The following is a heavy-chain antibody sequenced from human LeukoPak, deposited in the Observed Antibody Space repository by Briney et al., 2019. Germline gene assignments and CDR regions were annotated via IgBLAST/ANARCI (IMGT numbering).Heavy chain of an antibody. CDR2: ITGSGDST. CDR3: AKCPGALWFYYMDV. J-gene: IGHJ6*03. V-gene: IGHV3-23*01. D-gene: IGHD3-10*01. CDR1: GFTFSSYA. Sequence: PGGSLRLSCAASGFTFSSYAMSWVRQAPGKGLEWVSAITGSGDSTYYADSVKGRFTISRDNSKHTLYLQMNSLRAEDTAVYYCAKCPGALWFYYMDVWGKGTTVTISS.